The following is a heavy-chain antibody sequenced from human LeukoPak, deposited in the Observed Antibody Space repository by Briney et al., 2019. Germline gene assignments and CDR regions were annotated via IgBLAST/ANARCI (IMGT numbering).Heavy chain of an antibody. J-gene: IGHJ4*02. CDR2: ISSSSSYI. D-gene: IGHD6-19*01. CDR1: GFTFSSYS. V-gene: IGHV3-21*01. CDR3: ARDAGSGTGYFDY. Sequence: GGSLRLSCAASGFTFSSYSMNWVRQAPGKGLEWVSSISSSSSYIYYADSVKGRFTIPRDNAKNSLYLQMNSLRAEDTAVYYCARDAGSGTGYFDYWGQGTLVTVSS.